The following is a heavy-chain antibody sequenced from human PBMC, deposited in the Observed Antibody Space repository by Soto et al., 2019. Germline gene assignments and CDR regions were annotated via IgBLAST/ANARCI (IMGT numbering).Heavy chain of an antibody. Sequence: GGSLRLSCAASGFTFSSYGMHWVRQAPGKGLEWVAVIWYDGSNKYYADSVKGRFTISRDNSKNTLYLQMNSLRAEDTAVYYCARDIGPGDYYFDYWGQGTLVTVSS. J-gene: IGHJ4*02. CDR2: IWYDGSNK. V-gene: IGHV3-33*01. D-gene: IGHD2-21*02. CDR1: GFTFSSYG. CDR3: ARDIGPGDYYFDY.